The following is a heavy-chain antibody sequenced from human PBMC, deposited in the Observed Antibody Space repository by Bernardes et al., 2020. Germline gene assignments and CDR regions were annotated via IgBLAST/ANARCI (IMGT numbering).Heavy chain of an antibody. D-gene: IGHD6-19*01. CDR3: ARETVIQQWLLQVPGENFDY. V-gene: IGHV7-4-1*02. Sequence: ASVKVSCKPSGYTFTSYAMNWVRQAPGQGLEWMGWINTNTGNPTYAQGFTGRFVFSLDTSVSTAYLQISSLKAEDTAVYYCARETVIQQWLLQVPGENFDYWGQGTLVTVSS. J-gene: IGHJ4*02. CDR2: INTNTGNP. CDR1: GYTFTSYA.